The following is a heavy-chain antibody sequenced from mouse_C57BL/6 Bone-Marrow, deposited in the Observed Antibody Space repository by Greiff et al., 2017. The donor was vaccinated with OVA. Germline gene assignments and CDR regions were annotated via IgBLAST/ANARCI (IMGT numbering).Heavy chain of an antibody. CDR2: ISNLAYSI. CDR1: GFTFSDYG. J-gene: IGHJ1*03. Sequence: EVKLQESGGGLVQPGGSLKLSCAASGFTFSDYGMAWVRQAPRKGPEWVAFISNLAYSIYYADTVTGRFTISRENAKNTLYLEMSSLRSEDTAMYYCARQGYGSSYVDWYFDVWGTGTTVTVSS. D-gene: IGHD1-1*01. V-gene: IGHV5-15*01. CDR3: ARQGYGSSYVDWYFDV.